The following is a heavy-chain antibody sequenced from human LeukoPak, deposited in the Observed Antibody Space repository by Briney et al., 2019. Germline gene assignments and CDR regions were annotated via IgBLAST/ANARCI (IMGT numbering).Heavy chain of an antibody. D-gene: IGHD3-16*01. V-gene: IGHV4-39*07. CDR2: IYYSGST. J-gene: IGHJ4*02. Sequence: SETLSLICTVSSDSISSSSYYWSWIRQPPGKGLEWIGSIYYSGSTYFNPSLQSRLTISVDTSKNQFSLKLSFVTTADTAVYYCARDGPPFQAHYFDSWGQGTQVTVSS. CDR1: SDSISSSSYY. CDR3: ARDGPPFQAHYFDS.